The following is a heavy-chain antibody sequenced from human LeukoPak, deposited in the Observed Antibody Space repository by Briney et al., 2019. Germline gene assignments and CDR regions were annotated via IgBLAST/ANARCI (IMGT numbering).Heavy chain of an antibody. CDR2: IYYSGSI. J-gene: IGHJ6*03. Sequence: PSETLSLTCTLSVGSLSRGDDYWSWSPQPRGKGGEWIGYIYYSGSIYYNPSLKRHITISVDTSKNQFSLKLSSVTDADTAVYYCARSPYYYYIDVWGKGTTVTVSS. V-gene: IGHV4-30-4*08. CDR1: VGSLSRGDDY. CDR3: ARSPYYYYIDV.